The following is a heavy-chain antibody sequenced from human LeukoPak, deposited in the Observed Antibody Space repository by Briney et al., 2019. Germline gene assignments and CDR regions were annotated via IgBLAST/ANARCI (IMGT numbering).Heavy chain of an antibody. CDR3: ARLGSGHYYYYMDV. V-gene: IGHV4-4*09. CDR2: IYTSGST. CDR1: GGSISSYY. J-gene: IGHJ6*03. D-gene: IGHD3-10*01. Sequence: SETLSLTCTVSGGSISSYYWSWIRQPPGKGLEWIGYIYTSGSTNYNPSLKSRVTISVDTSKNQFSLKLSSVTAADTAVYYCARLGSGHYYYYMDVWGKGTTVTVSS.